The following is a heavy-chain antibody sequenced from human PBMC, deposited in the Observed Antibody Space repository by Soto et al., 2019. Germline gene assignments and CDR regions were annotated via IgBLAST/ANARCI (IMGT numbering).Heavy chain of an antibody. CDR3: ARTSAAGKYYYGMDV. D-gene: IGHD6-13*01. CDR2: IYPGDSYT. V-gene: IGHV5-51*01. Sequence: GESLKISCNGSGYSFTSYWIGWVRQMPGKGLEWMGIIYPGDSYTRYSPSFQGQVTISADKSISTAYLQWSSLKASDTAMYYCARTSAAGKYYYGMDVWGQGTTVTVSS. CDR1: GYSFTSYW. J-gene: IGHJ6*02.